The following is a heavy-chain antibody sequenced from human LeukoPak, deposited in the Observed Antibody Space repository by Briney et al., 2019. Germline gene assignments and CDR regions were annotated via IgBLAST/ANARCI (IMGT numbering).Heavy chain of an antibody. Sequence: SQTLSLTCAISGDSVSNNSAAGNWIRQSPSRGLEWLGRTYYRSQWYNDYAVSVKSRITINPDTSKNQFSLQLNSVTPDDTAVYYCARTNTAIITYDYWGQGTLVTVSS. D-gene: IGHD5-18*01. J-gene: IGHJ4*02. CDR2: TYYRSQWYN. CDR1: GDSVSNNSAA. CDR3: ARTNTAIITYDY. V-gene: IGHV6-1*01.